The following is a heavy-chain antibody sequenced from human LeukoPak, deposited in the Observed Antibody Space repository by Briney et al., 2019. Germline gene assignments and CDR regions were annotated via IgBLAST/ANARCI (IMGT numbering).Heavy chain of an antibody. J-gene: IGHJ4*02. V-gene: IGHV1-2*02. CDR3: ARSLIIAARPLDY. CDR2: INPNSGGT. Sequence: ASVKVSCKASGGTFTSYAISWVRQAPGQGLEWMGWINPNSGGTNYAQKFQGRVTMTRDTSISTAYMELSRLRSDDTAVYYCARSLIIAARPLDYWGQGTLVTVSS. CDR1: GGTFTSYA. D-gene: IGHD6-6*01.